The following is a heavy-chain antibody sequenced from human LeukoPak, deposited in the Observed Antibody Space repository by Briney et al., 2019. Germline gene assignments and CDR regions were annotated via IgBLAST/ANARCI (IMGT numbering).Heavy chain of an antibody. CDR1: GYTFTSYY. D-gene: IGHD3-16*01. Sequence: ASVKVSCKASGYTFTSYYMHWVRQAPGQGLEWMGIINPSGGSTSYAQKFQGRVTVTRDTSTSTVYMELSSLRSEDTAVYYCARDMGMITFGGVMDYWGQGTLVTVSS. V-gene: IGHV1-46*01. J-gene: IGHJ4*02. CDR3: ARDMGMITFGGVMDY. CDR2: INPSGGST.